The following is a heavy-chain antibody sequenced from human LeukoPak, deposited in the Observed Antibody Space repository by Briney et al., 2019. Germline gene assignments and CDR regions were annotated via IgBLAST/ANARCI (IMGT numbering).Heavy chain of an antibody. CDR2: INAGNGNT. D-gene: IGHD3-3*01. CDR3: ARDGNGLRSLEWLSYFDY. Sequence: ASVKVSCKASGYTFTSYAMHWVRQAPGQRLEWMGWINAGNGNTKYSQKFQGRVTITRDTSASTAYMELSSLRSEDTAVYYCARDGNGLRSLEWLSYFDYWGQGTLVTVSS. CDR1: GYTFTSYA. J-gene: IGHJ4*02. V-gene: IGHV1-3*01.